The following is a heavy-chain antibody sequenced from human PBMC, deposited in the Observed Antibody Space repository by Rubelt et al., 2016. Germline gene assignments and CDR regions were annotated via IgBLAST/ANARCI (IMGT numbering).Heavy chain of an antibody. D-gene: IGHD4-17*01. J-gene: IGHJ4*02. Sequence: QVQLQESGPGLVKPSETLSLTCTVSGGSISSYDWSWIRQPPGKGPEWIGYIFYSGTTAYSPSLKSRVTISVDTSKNQFSRKLGSVTAADTAIYYCARGGDRDYGHYWGQGTLVTVSS. V-gene: IGHV4-59*01. CDR2: IFYSGTT. CDR1: GGSISSYD. CDR3: ARGGDRDYGHY.